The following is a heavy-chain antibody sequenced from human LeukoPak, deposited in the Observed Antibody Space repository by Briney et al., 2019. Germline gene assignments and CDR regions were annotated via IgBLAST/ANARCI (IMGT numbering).Heavy chain of an antibody. J-gene: IGHJ6*02. CDR2: FDPEDGET. D-gene: IGHD3-3*01. Sequence: ASVKVSCKVSGYTLTELSMHWVRQAPGKGLEWMGGFDPEDGETIYAQKFQGRVTMTEDTSTDTAYMELSSLRAEDTAVYYCARDRSYDFWSGYYTFGSRGLNYGMDVWGQGTTVTVSS. CDR3: ARDRSYDFWSGYYTFGSRGLNYGMDV. CDR1: GYTLTELS. V-gene: IGHV1-24*01.